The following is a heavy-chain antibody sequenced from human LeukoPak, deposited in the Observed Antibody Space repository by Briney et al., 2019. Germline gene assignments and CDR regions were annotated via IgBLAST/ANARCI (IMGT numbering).Heavy chain of an antibody. CDR2: INPNSGDT. D-gene: IGHD1-7*01. J-gene: IGHJ4*02. CDR3: ARPITGTLDY. V-gene: IGHV1-2*02. Sequence: ASVKVSCKASGYTFTGYYIHWVRQAPGQGLEWMGWINPNSGDTDYAQKFQGRVSMTRDTSISTAYMELSRLRSDDTAVYYCARPITGTLDYWGQGTLVTVSS. CDR1: GYTFTGYY.